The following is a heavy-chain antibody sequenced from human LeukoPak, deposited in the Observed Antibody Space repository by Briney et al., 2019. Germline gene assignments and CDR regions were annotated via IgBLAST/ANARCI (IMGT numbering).Heavy chain of an antibody. Sequence: PGGSLRLSCAASGFTFDDYAMHWVRQAPGKGLEWVSGISWNSGSIGYADSVKGRFTISRDNAKNSLYLQMNSLRAEDTALHYCAKDMGSSSWYPDYWGQGTLVTVSS. D-gene: IGHD6-13*01. CDR1: GFTFDDYA. J-gene: IGHJ4*02. CDR2: ISWNSGSI. V-gene: IGHV3-9*01. CDR3: AKDMGSSSWYPDY.